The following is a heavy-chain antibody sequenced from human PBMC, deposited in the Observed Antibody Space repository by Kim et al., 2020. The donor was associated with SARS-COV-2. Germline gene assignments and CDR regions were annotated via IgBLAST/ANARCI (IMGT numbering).Heavy chain of an antibody. Sequence: TDYAQPMKGKFPVSSDDSKNPLFLQMNSLKTEDTAVYYCSKGGPGGSYYDYWGQGTLVTVSS. J-gene: IGHJ4*02. V-gene: IGHV3-15*01. CDR3: SKGGPGGSYYDY. D-gene: IGHD3-16*01. CDR2: T.